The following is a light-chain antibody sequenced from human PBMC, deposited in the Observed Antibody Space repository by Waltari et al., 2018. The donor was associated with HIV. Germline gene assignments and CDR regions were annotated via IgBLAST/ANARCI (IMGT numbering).Light chain of an antibody. J-gene: IGLJ3*02. Sequence: TPGQNISISCSGDISNLGGNFVYWYQQRPGTAPRLLIYRNDQRPSGVPDRFSGSKSATSASLAISGLRSEDEADYHCSTWDNSLSHWVFGGGTKVTVL. CDR3: STWDNSLSHWV. CDR1: ISNLGGNF. CDR2: RND. V-gene: IGLV1-47*01.